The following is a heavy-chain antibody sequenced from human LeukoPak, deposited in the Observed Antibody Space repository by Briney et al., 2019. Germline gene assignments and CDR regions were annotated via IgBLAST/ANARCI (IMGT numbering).Heavy chain of an antibody. CDR1: GGSISSYY. Sequence: PSETLSLTCTVSGGSISSYYCSWIRQPAGKGLEWIGRIYTSGSTNYNPSLKSRVTMSVDTSKNQFSLKLSSVTAADTAVYYCARDSSSYYYYNYYVDVWGKGTTVTVSS. J-gene: IGHJ6*03. CDR2: IYTSGST. D-gene: IGHD6-13*01. CDR3: ARDSSSYYYYNYYVDV. V-gene: IGHV4-4*07.